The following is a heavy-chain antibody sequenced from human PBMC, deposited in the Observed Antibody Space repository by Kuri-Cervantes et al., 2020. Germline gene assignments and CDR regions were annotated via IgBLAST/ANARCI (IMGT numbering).Heavy chain of an antibody. CDR1: GFTFSDYS. J-gene: IGHJ6*03. CDR3: ARGGYCSGGSCYQTAYYYYYMDV. V-gene: IGHV3-48*01. CDR2: INPTSASI. D-gene: IGHD2-15*01. Sequence: GGSLRLSCAASGFTFSDYSLNWVRQAPGKGLEWISYINPTSASIHYADSVRGRFTISRDNARNSLYLQMNSLRAEDTAVYYCARGGYCSGGSCYQTAYYYYYMDVWGKGTTVTVSS.